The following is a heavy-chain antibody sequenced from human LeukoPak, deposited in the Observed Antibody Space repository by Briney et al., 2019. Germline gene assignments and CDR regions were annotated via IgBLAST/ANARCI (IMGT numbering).Heavy chain of an antibody. D-gene: IGHD3-3*01. Sequence: PSETLSLTCAVYGGSFSGYYWSWIRQPPGKGLEWIGEINHSGSTNYNPSLKSRVTISVDTSKNQFSLKLSSVTAADTAVYYCASSITIFGVAIIRGYWGQGTLVTVSS. CDR2: INHSGST. CDR3: ASSITIFGVAIIRGY. J-gene: IGHJ4*02. CDR1: GGSFSGYY. V-gene: IGHV4-34*01.